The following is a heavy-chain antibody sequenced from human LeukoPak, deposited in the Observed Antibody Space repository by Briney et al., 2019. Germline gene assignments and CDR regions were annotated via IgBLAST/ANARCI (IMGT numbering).Heavy chain of an antibody. V-gene: IGHV3-7*01. D-gene: IGHD3-3*01. CDR2: IKQDGSEK. CDR1: GFTFSSYW. Sequence: GGSLRLSCAASGFTFSSYWMSWVRQAPGKGLEWVANIKQDGSEKYYVDSVKGRFTISRDNAKNSLYLQMNSLRAEDTAVYYCARESSDFWSGYYSGGFDYWGQGTPVTVSS. CDR3: ARESSDFWSGYYSGGFDY. J-gene: IGHJ4*02.